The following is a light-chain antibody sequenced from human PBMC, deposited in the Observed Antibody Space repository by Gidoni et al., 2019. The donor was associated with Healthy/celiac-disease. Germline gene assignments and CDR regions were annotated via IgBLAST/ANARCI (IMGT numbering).Light chain of an antibody. CDR3: QQYGSSPPGIT. CDR1: QSVSSSY. Sequence: DIVLTQSPGTLSLSPGERATLSCRASQSVSSSYLAWYQQKPGQAPRLLIYGASSRATGLPDRFSGSGSGTDFTLTISRLEPEDFAVYYCQQYGSSPPGITFGQXTRLEIK. J-gene: IGKJ5*01. CDR2: GAS. V-gene: IGKV3-20*01.